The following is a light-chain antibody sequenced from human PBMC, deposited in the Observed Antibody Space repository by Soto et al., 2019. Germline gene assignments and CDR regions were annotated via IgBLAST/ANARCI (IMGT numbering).Light chain of an antibody. J-gene: IGKJ2*01. CDR2: DAS. Sequence: DIQMTQSPSTLSASVGDRVTITCRASQSISTWLVWYQQKPGKAPKVLIYDASSLQSGVPSRFSGQGSGTDFTLTISSLPADDSAIYYCQQYKTYTTFGQGTKLEIK. CDR1: QSISTW. V-gene: IGKV1-5*01. CDR3: QQYKTYTT.